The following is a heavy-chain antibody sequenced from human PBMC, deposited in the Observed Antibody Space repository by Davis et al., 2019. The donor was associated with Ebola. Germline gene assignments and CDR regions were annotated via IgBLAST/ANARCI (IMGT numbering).Heavy chain of an antibody. Sequence: SVKVSCKASGCTFSSYAISWVRQAPGQGLAWMGSIIPILGIANYAQKFQGRVTITADKSTSTAYMELSSLRSEDTAVYYCAIISGSYYPHFDYWGQGTLVTVSS. CDR1: GCTFSSYA. J-gene: IGHJ4*02. D-gene: IGHD1-26*01. CDR3: AIISGSYYPHFDY. V-gene: IGHV1-69*04. CDR2: IIPILGIA.